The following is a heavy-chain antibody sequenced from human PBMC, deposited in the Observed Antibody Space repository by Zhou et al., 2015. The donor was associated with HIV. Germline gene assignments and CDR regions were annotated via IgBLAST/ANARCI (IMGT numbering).Heavy chain of an antibody. CDR3: TRGRWEVPDAY. Sequence: QVQLVQSGAEVKKPGASVKVSCKPSGYTFTNNDINWVRQATGQGLEWMGWMNPTSGNTGYAQKFQGRVTMTRETSISTAYMQLSGLTSEDTAIYYCTRGRWEVPDAYWGQGTLVTVSP. D-gene: IGHD1-26*01. V-gene: IGHV1-8*01. CDR1: GYTFTNND. CDR2: MNPTSGNT. J-gene: IGHJ4*02.